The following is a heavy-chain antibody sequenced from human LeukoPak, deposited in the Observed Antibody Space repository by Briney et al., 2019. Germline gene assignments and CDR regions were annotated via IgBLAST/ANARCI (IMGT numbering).Heavy chain of an antibody. CDR3: AGDYGSGSYRFDY. CDR2: INHSGST. Sequence: HPSETLSLTCAVYGGSFSGYYWSWIRQPPGKGLEWIGEINHSGSTNYNPSLKSRVTISLDTSNNQFSLKLSSMTAADTAVYYCAGDYGSGSYRFDYWGQGTLVTVSS. J-gene: IGHJ4*02. CDR1: GGSFSGYY. D-gene: IGHD3-10*01. V-gene: IGHV4-34*01.